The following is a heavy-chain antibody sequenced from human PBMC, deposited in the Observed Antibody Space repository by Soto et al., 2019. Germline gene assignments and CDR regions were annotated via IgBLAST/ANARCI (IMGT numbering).Heavy chain of an antibody. CDR1: GGSFSDYF. J-gene: IGHJ6*02. V-gene: IGHV4-34*01. CDR3: ARQPVSASGKYFFYHNGLDV. D-gene: IGHD3-3*01. Sequence: QVQLHQWGAGLLKPSETLSLACAVYGGSFSDYFWSWIRQPPGKGLEWIGEIYHSGSTHHNPSLTSRVSISVDTSKNQFSLRLSSVIAADTAVYYCARQPVSASGKYFFYHNGLDVWGQGTAVTVSS. CDR2: IYHSGST.